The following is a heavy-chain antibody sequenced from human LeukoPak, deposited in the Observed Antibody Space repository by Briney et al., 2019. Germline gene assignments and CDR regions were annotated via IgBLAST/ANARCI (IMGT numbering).Heavy chain of an antibody. CDR1: GYSFTSYW. J-gene: IGHJ3*02. Sequence: GESLKIACKGSGYSFTSYWIGWVRQMPGKGLEWMGIIYPGESDTRYSSYFQGQVTISADKSISTAYLQWSSLKASDTAMYYCARHRVVGAIASDAFHIWGQGTMVTVSS. V-gene: IGHV5-51*01. CDR2: IYPGESDT. D-gene: IGHD1-26*01. CDR3: ARHRVVGAIASDAFHI.